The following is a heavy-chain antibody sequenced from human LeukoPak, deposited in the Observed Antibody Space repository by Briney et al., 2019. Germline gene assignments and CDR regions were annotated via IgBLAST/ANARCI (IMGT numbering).Heavy chain of an antibody. V-gene: IGHV4-30-2*01. CDR2: IYHSGST. CDR1: GGSISSGGYY. Sequence: SETLSLTCTVSGGSISSGGYYWSWIRQPPGKGLEWIGYIYHSGSTYYNSSLKSRVTISVDRSKNQFSLKLSSVTAADTAVYYCARASGYRNWFDPWGQGTLVTVSS. CDR3: ARASGYRNWFDP. J-gene: IGHJ5*02. D-gene: IGHD5-12*01.